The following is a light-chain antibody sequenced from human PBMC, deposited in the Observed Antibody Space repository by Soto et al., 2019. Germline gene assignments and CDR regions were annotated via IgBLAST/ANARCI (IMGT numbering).Light chain of an antibody. V-gene: IGKV3-20*01. J-gene: IGKJ1*01. Sequence: EIVLTQSPDTLSLSPGERATLSCRASQSVPGNYLAWLHQKPGQAPRLLIYGASSRAIGIPDRFSGSGSGTDFTLTISRLESEDCAVYYCRQYTSPPWTLGQGTKVETK. CDR2: GAS. CDR3: RQYTSPPWT. CDR1: QSVPGNY.